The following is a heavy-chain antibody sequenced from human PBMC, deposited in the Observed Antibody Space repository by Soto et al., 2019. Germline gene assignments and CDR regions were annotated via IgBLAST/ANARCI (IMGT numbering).Heavy chain of an antibody. D-gene: IGHD3-10*01. V-gene: IGHV4-34*01. CDR3: GGLALGSYYYGMDV. CDR2: INHSGST. J-gene: IGHJ6*02. Sequence: SETLSLTCAVYGGSFSGYYWSWIRQPPGKGLEWIGEINHSGSTNYNPSLKSRVTISVDTSKNQFSLKLSSVTAADTAVYYCGGLALGSYYYGMDVWGQGTTVS. CDR1: GGSFSGYY.